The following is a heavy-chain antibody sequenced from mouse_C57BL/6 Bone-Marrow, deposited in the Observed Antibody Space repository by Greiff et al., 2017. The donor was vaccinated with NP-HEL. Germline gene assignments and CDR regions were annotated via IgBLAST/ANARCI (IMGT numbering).Heavy chain of an antibody. Sequence: VQLQQSGAELVRPGASVTLSRKASGYTFTDYEMHWVKQTPVHGLEWIGAIDPETGGTAYNQKFKGKAILTADKSSSTAYMELRSLTSEDSAVYYCTRFRAYYSPWFAYWGQGTLVTVSA. V-gene: IGHV1-15*01. CDR2: IDPETGGT. D-gene: IGHD2-12*01. J-gene: IGHJ3*01. CDR3: TRFRAYYSPWFAY. CDR1: GYTFTDYE.